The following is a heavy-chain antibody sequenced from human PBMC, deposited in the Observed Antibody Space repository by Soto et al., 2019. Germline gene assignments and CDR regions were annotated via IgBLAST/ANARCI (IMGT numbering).Heavy chain of an antibody. J-gene: IGHJ4*02. CDR3: ARESEDLTSNFDY. V-gene: IGHV3-21*06. CDR2: ISSTTNYI. CDR1: GFTFTRYS. Sequence: GGSLRLSCAASGFTFTRYSMNWVRQAPGKGLEWVSSISSTTNYIYYGDSMKGRFTISRDNAKNSLYLEMNSLRAEDKAVYYCARESEDLTSNFDYWGQGTLVTVSS.